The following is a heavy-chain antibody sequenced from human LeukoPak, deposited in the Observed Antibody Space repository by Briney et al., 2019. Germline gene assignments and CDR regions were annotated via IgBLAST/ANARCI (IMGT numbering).Heavy chain of an antibody. Sequence: ASVKVSCKASGGTFSSYAISWVRQAPGQGLEWMGGIIPIFGTANYAQKFQGRVTITADESTSTAYMELSSLRSEDTAVYYCARDLGVGVAAAGSYWGQGTLVTVSS. CDR3: ARDLGVGVAAAGSY. D-gene: IGHD6-13*01. V-gene: IGHV1-69*13. CDR2: IIPIFGTA. J-gene: IGHJ4*02. CDR1: GGTFSSYA.